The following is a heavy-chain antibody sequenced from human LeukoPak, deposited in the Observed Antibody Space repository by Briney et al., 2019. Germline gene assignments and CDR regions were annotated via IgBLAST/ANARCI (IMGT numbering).Heavy chain of an antibody. J-gene: IGHJ4*02. CDR3: ATGLTYDSSGYYTYVTDY. CDR2: FDPEDGET. Sequence: ASVKVSCKVSGYTLTELSMHWVRQAPGKGLEWMGGFDPEDGETIYAQKFQGRVTMTEDTSTDTAYMELSSLRSEDTAVYYCATGLTYDSSGYYTYVTDYWGQGILVTVSS. D-gene: IGHD3-22*01. CDR1: GYTLTELS. V-gene: IGHV1-24*01.